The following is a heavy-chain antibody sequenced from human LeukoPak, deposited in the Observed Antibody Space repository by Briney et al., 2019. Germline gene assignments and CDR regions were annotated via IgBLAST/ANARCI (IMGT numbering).Heavy chain of an antibody. CDR3: AKWGDYDVLTGYYVSDY. D-gene: IGHD3-9*01. J-gene: IGHJ4*02. CDR1: GVTFSNDA. Sequence: PWASLTLSCAASGVTFSNDAMSWVRQAPGQGLDWVSAITGSGGNTYYADSVNGRFTIYRDNSKTRVCLQMNSLRAEDTAVYYCAKWGDYDVLTGYYVSDYWGQGTLVTVSS. CDR2: ITGSGGNT. V-gene: IGHV3-23*01.